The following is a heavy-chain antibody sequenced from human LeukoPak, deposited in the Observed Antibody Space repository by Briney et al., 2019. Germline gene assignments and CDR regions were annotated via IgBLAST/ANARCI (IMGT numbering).Heavy chain of an antibody. D-gene: IGHD1-1*01. CDR1: GYTFTGYY. J-gene: IGHJ4*02. CDR2: INPSSAGT. CDR3: ARGITTGAPY. V-gene: IGHV1-2*02. Sequence: ASVKVSCKASGYTFTGYYMHWVRQAPGQGLEWMGWINPSSAGTNYAHNFQGRVTMTRDTSTNTAYMDLSSLRSDDTAVYYCARGITTGAPYWGQGTLVTVSS.